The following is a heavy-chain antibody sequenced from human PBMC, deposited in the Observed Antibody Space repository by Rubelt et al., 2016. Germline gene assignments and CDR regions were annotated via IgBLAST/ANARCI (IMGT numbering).Heavy chain of an antibody. CDR3: ARHAPQWAARPNWFDP. CDR2: ISAYNGNT. J-gene: IGHJ5*02. V-gene: IGHV1-18*01. Sequence: APGQGLEWMGWISAYNGNTNYAQKLQGRVTMTTDTSKSTAYMELRSLRSDDTAVYYCARHAPQWAARPNWFDPWGQGTLVTVSS. D-gene: IGHD6-6*01.